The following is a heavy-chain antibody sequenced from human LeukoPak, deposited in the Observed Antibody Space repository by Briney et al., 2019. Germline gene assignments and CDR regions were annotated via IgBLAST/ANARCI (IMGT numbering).Heavy chain of an antibody. Sequence: GESLKISCKGSGYTFISYWIGWVRQVPGKGLEWMGIIYPGDSDTRYSPSFQGQVTISADKSISTAYLQWSSLKASDTAMYYCARRGPVYYYDSSGYVGGGAFDIWGQGTMVTVSS. J-gene: IGHJ3*02. V-gene: IGHV5-51*01. D-gene: IGHD3-22*01. CDR2: IYPGDSDT. CDR1: GYTFISYW. CDR3: ARRGPVYYYDSSGYVGGGAFDI.